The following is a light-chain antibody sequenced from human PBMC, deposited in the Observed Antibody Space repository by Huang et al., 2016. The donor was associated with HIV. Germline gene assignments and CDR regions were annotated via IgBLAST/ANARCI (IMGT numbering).Light chain of an antibody. CDR1: QSINNW. J-gene: IGKJ4*01. V-gene: IGKV1-5*03. Sequence: DIQMTQSPSTLSASVGDRVTITCRASQSINNWLAWYQQKPGKAPKLLIDKASSLESGVPSRFSGSGSGTEFTLTVNSLQPDDFATYYCQQYNSYSELTFGGGTKVEIK. CDR2: KAS. CDR3: QQYNSYSELT.